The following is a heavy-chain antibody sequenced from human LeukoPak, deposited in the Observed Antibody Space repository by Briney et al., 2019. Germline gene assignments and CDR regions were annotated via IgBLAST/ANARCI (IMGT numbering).Heavy chain of an antibody. D-gene: IGHD3-10*01. V-gene: IGHV3-74*01. J-gene: IGHJ4*02. CDR2: INSDGSST. Sequence: PGGSLRLSCAASGFTFSRHWMHWVRQAPGKGLVWVSCINSDGSSTSYAESVKGRFTISRDNANNILFLQMNSLRAEDTAVYYCARGPDASGIYRPGDYWGQGTLVTVSS. CDR3: ARGPDASGIYRPGDY. CDR1: GFTFSRHW.